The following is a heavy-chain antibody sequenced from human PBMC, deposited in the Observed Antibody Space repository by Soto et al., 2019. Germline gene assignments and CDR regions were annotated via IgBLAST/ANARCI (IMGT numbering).Heavy chain of an antibody. J-gene: IGHJ2*01. Sequence: QVQLVQSGAEVKKPGSSVTVSCKASGGTFSSYTISWVRQAPGQGLEWMGGIIPIFGTANYAQKFQGRVTITADEYTSTADKELSSMRSEDTAVYYCARGNHRWLQLWYFDLWGRGTLVTVSS. CDR1: GGTFSSYT. CDR2: IIPIFGTA. V-gene: IGHV1-69*12. CDR3: ARGNHRWLQLWYFDL. D-gene: IGHD5-12*01.